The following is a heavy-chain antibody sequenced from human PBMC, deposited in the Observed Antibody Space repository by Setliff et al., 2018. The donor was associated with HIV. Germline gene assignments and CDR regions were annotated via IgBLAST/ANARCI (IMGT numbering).Heavy chain of an antibody. V-gene: IGHV1-2*02. CDR3: ARSTTAD. Sequence: ASVKVSCKASGYTFTDYYIHWVRQAPGQGLEWMGWIYPNTGGTNYAQKFQGRVTMTRYTSISTAYMELSRLRSDDTAVYYCARSTTADWGQGTMVTVPS. J-gene: IGHJ4*02. D-gene: IGHD4-17*01. CDR2: IYPNTGGT. CDR1: GYTFTDYY.